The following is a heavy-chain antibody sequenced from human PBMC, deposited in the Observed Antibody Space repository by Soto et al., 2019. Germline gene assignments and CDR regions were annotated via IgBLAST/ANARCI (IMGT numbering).Heavy chain of an antibody. CDR2: ISYDGSNK. Sequence: PGGSLRLSWAASGFNFISYGMHWVRQAPGKGLEWVAVISYDGSNKYYADSVKGRFTISRDNSKNTLYLQMNSLRAEDTAVYYCAKVVRRDIVLVPAYYYYYGMDVWGQGTTVTVSS. J-gene: IGHJ6*02. CDR1: GFNFISYG. D-gene: IGHD2-2*01. V-gene: IGHV3-30*18. CDR3: AKVVRRDIVLVPAYYYYYGMDV.